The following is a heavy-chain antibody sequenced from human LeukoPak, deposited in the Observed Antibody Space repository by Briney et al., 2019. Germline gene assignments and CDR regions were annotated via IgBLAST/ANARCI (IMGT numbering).Heavy chain of an antibody. CDR1: GYTFTSYG. Sequence: ASVKVSCKASGYTFTSYGISWVRQAPGQGLEWMGWISAYNGNTNYAQKLQGRVTMTTDTSTSTAYMELRSLRSDDTAVYYCARDLYDFWSGSPYYFDYWGQGTLVTVSS. V-gene: IGHV1-18*01. D-gene: IGHD3-3*01. CDR3: ARDLYDFWSGSPYYFDY. J-gene: IGHJ4*02. CDR2: ISAYNGNT.